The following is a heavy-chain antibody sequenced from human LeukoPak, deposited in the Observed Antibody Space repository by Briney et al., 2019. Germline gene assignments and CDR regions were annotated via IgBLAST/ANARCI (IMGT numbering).Heavy chain of an antibody. D-gene: IGHD3-10*01. CDR3: AREIYGSGSYYFDY. Sequence: SETLSLTCTVSGGSISSYYWSWIRQPAGKGLEWIGRIYTSGSTNYNSSLKSRVTMSVDTSKNQLSLKLSSVSAADTAVYYCAREIYGSGSYYFDYWGQGTPVTVSS. J-gene: IGHJ4*02. CDR1: GGSISSYY. CDR2: IYTSGST. V-gene: IGHV4-4*07.